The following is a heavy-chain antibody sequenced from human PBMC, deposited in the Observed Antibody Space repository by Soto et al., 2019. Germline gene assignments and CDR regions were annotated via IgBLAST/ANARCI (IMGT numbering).Heavy chain of an antibody. CDR3: ARHRARLRYFDWLWGYGMDV. J-gene: IGHJ6*02. CDR1: GGSISSSSYY. CDR2: IYYSGST. Sequence: SETLSLTCTVSGGSISSSSYYWGWIRQPPGKGLEWIGSIYYSGSTYYNPSLKSRVTISVDTSKNQFSLKLGSVTAADTAVYYCARHRARLRYFDWLWGYGMDVWGQGTTVTVSS. V-gene: IGHV4-39*01. D-gene: IGHD3-9*01.